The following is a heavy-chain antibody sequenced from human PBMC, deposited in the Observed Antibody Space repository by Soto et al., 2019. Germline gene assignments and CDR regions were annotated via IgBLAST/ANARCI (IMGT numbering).Heavy chain of an antibody. V-gene: IGHV3-23*01. CDR3: AKEFLAAIYHDAFDI. Sequence: TGGSLRLSCTTSGFTFSSYAMSWVRQAPGKGLEWVSAISGSGASTFYADSVKGRFTISRDNSKNTLYLQMNSLRAEDTALYYCAKEFLAAIYHDAFDIWGQGTMVTVSS. D-gene: IGHD6-13*01. CDR2: ISGSGAST. J-gene: IGHJ3*02. CDR1: GFTFSSYA.